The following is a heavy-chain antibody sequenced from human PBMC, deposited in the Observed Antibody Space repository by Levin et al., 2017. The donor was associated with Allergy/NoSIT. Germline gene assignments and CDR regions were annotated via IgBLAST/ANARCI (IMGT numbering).Heavy chain of an antibody. V-gene: IGHV5-51*01. Sequence: ASVKVSCKGSGYSFTSYWIGWVRQMPGKGLEWMGIIYPGDSDTRYSPSFQGQVTISADKSISTAYLQWSSLKASDTAMYYCARLGDGSGSYYNGPYYYYGMDGWGQGTTVTVSS. CDR1: GYSFTSYW. J-gene: IGHJ6*02. CDR3: ARLGDGSGSYYNGPYYYYGMDG. CDR2: IYPGDSDT. D-gene: IGHD3-10*01.